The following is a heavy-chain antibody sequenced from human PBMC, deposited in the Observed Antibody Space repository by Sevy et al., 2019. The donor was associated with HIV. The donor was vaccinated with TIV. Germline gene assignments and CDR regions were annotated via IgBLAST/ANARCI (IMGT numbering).Heavy chain of an antibody. CDR3: ATFWSGYPRGFDY. CDR2: IRYDGSNK. CDR1: GFTFSSYG. Sequence: GGSLRLSCAASGFTFSSYGMHWVRQAPGKGLEWVAFIRYDGSNKYYADSVKGRFTISRDNSKNTLYLQMNSLRAEDTAVYYCATFWSGYPRGFDYWGQGTLVTVSS. V-gene: IGHV3-30*02. J-gene: IGHJ4*02. D-gene: IGHD3-3*01.